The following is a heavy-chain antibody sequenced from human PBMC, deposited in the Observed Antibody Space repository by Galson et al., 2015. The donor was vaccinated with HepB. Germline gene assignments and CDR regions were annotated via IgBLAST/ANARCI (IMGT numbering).Heavy chain of an antibody. J-gene: IGHJ6*02. Sequence: SVKVSCKASGYTFTTYAIHWVRQAPGQRLEWMGWINPDNGDTGYSQKFQGRVTITRDTSASTAYMDLSSLRSEDTAVYYCARLQPAYYYGMDVWGQGTTVTVSS. CDR2: INPDNGDT. D-gene: IGHD6-13*01. V-gene: IGHV1-3*01. CDR1: GYTFTTYA. CDR3: ARLQPAYYYGMDV.